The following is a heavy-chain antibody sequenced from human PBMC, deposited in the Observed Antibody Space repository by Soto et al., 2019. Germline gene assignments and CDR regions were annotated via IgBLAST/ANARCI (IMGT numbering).Heavy chain of an antibody. D-gene: IGHD3-3*01. CDR1: GFDFTSYS. CDR2: INEDSSYI. V-gene: IGHV3-21*02. J-gene: IGHJ6*03. Sequence: EVQLVESGGGLVKPGGSLRLSCAASGFDFTSYSMNWVRQAPGKGLEWVSSINEDSSYIYYAHSLRGRFTISRDNAKDSLYLPMNCLRAEGTAVYYCVRDFGWYFRSGYMDVWGDGATVTVSS. CDR3: VRDFGWYFRSGYMDV.